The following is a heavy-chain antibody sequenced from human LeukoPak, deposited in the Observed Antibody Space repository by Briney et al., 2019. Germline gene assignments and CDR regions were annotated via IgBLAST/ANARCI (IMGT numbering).Heavy chain of an antibody. Sequence: GGSLRLSCAASGFTFSSYEMNWVRQAPGRGLEWVVFMSYDGSDKYYADSVKGRFTISRDNSKNTLYLQMNSLRAEDTGVYYCARYSRSMDVWGKGTTVTVSS. V-gene: IGHV3-30*04. CDR2: MSYDGSDK. J-gene: IGHJ6*03. CDR1: GFTFSSYE. CDR3: ARYSRSMDV. D-gene: IGHD6-13*01.